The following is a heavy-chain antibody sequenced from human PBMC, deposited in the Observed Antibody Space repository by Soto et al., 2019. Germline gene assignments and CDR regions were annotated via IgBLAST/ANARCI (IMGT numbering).Heavy chain of an antibody. CDR1: GYTFTCLS. J-gene: IGHJ4*02. CDR3: ARVGLGYCSSTTCFSSEY. Sequence: SVNVSCKASGYTFTCLSVHCVCQAPEQRLEWMGWINAGNGNIKYSQSFQVRVTITRNTSASTAYMELSSLRSEDTAVYYCARVGLGYCSSTTCFSSEYWGQGTLVTDSS. V-gene: IGHV1-3*01. CDR2: INAGNGNI. D-gene: IGHD2-2*03.